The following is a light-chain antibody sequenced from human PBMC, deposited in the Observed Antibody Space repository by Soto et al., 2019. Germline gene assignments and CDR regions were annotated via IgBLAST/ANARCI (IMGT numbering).Light chain of an antibody. CDR3: QHYGSSLSIT. CDR1: QSISSNY. V-gene: IGKV3-20*01. Sequence: EIVLTQSPGTLSLSPGERATISCGARQSISSNYSAWYQQKPGQAPRLLIYGASSRATGIPDRFSGSGSGTDFTLTISRLEPEYFAVYYCQHYGSSLSITFGQGTRLEIK. J-gene: IGKJ5*01. CDR2: GAS.